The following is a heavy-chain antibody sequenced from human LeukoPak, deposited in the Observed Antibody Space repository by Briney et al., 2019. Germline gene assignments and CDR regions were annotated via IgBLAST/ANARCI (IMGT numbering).Heavy chain of an antibody. CDR1: GFTFGDYA. J-gene: IGHJ6*02. D-gene: IGHD2-2*01. CDR3: TRRDSTSSRRYYYGMDV. CDR2: IRSKAYGSTT. Sequence: GGSLRLSCTASGFTFGDYAMSWFRQAPGKGLEWVGFIRSKAYGSTTEYAASVKGRFTISRDDSKSIAYLQMNSLKPEDTAVYYCTRRDSTSSRRYYYGMDVWGQGTTVTVSS. V-gene: IGHV3-49*03.